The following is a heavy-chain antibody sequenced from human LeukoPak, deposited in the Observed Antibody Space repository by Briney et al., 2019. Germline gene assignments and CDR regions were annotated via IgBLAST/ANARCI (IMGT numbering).Heavy chain of an antibody. Sequence: GGSLRLSCAASGFSFSSYAMSWVRQAPGKGPEWVSAMSGSGGNTYYADSVRGRFTMSRDNSKNTLYLQMNSLRAEDTAVYYCAKDRDGYSPEYWGQGTLVTVSS. V-gene: IGHV3-23*01. CDR2: MSGSGGNT. CDR1: GFSFSSYA. CDR3: AKDRDGYSPEY. J-gene: IGHJ4*02. D-gene: IGHD5-24*01.